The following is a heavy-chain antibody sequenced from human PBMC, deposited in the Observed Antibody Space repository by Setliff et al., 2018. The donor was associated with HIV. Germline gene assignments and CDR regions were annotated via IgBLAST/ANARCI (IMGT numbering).Heavy chain of an antibody. V-gene: IGHV3-64*04. CDR2: ISSNGGST. Sequence: GGSLRLSCSASGFTFSSYAMHWVRQAPGKGLEYVSAISSNGGSTYYADSVKGRFTISRDNSKNTLYLQMNSLRAEDTAVYYCARDPPGSGFHLDYWGQGTPVTVSS. J-gene: IGHJ4*02. CDR1: GFTFSSYA. D-gene: IGHD5-12*01. CDR3: ARDPPGSGFHLDY.